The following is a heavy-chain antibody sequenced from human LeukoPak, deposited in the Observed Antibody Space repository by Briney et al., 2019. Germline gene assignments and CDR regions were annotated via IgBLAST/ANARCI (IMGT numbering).Heavy chain of an antibody. CDR3: ARHIGGGIEDMDV. V-gene: IGHV4-59*08. J-gene: IGHJ6*03. CDR2: IYVTGN. Sequence: PSATLSLTCTVSGGSIGTYYWSWVRQSPGKGLEWIGYIYVTGNRYNPYLQSRVTISVDTSRNQFFLKMSSVTAADTAVYYCARHIGGGIEDMDVWGKGTKVTVSS. CDR1: GGSIGTYY. D-gene: IGHD3-16*02.